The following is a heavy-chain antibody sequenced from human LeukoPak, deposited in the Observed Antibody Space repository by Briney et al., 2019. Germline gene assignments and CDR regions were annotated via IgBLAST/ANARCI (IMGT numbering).Heavy chain of an antibody. J-gene: IGHJ4*02. D-gene: IGHD5-12*01. V-gene: IGHV3-7*01. Sequence: GGSLRLSCTTSGSAFSDYWMSWVRQAPGKGLEWLAIINQDGSQTSYVDSVRGRFTVSRATAKHSLYLQMNSLRADDTAVYYCARDSSPRYSGYDWVYWGRGTLVTVSS. CDR2: INQDGSQT. CDR3: ARDSSPRYSGYDWVY. CDR1: GSAFSDYW.